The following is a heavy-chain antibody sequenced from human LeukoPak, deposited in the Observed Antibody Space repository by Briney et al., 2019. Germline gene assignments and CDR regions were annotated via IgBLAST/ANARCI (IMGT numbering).Heavy chain of an antibody. J-gene: IGHJ4*02. V-gene: IGHV1-2*02. Sequence: GASVKVSCKTSGYTFTGYYMHWVRQAPGQGLEWMGWINPKSGGTSYPQKFQGRVSMTRDTSISTAYMELGRLRSDDTAVYYCVPSNNFYYFDYWGQGTLVTVSS. CDR3: VPSNNFYYFDY. D-gene: IGHD1-1*01. CDR1: GYTFTGYY. CDR2: INPKSGGT.